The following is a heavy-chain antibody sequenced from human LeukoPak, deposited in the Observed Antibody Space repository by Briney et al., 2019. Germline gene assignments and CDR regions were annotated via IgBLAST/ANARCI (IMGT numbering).Heavy chain of an antibody. D-gene: IGHD6-13*01. CDR1: GGSIGSYH. V-gene: IGHV4-4*07. CDR3: ARDVAAARNWFDP. J-gene: IGHJ5*02. Sequence: SETLSLTCTVSGGSIGSYHWSWIRQPAGKGLEWIGRIYTSGSTNYNPSLKSRVTISVDKSKNQFSLKLTSVTAADTAVYYCARDVAAARNWFDPWGQGTLVTVSS. CDR2: IYTSGST.